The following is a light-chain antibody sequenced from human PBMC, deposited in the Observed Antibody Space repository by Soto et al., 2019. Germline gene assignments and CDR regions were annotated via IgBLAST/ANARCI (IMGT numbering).Light chain of an antibody. J-gene: IGKJ4*01. V-gene: IGKV3-11*01. CDR1: QSVSSF. Sequence: EIVLTQSPATLSLSPGERATLSCRASQSVSSFLAWYQQKPGQAPRLLIYAVSSRATGSPTRFSGSGSGTDFTLTISSLEPEDFAVYYCQQRSNWPLTFGGGTKVEIK. CDR3: QQRSNWPLT. CDR2: AVS.